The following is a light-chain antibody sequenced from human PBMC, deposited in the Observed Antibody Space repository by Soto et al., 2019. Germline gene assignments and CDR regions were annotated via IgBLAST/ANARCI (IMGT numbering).Light chain of an antibody. CDR2: DVN. CDR3: TSWTTSTTMI. CDR1: SSDIGAYNF. V-gene: IGLV2-14*03. J-gene: IGLJ2*01. Sequence: QSVLNQPASVSGSPGQSITISCTGTSSDIGAYNFASWYQQHPAKAPKLMLYDVNIRPSGVSNRFSGSKSGNTASLTISGLQAEDEADYYCTSWTTSTTMIFGGGTKVTVL.